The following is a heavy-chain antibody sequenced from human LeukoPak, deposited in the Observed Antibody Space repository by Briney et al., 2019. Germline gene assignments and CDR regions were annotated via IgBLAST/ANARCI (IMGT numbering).Heavy chain of an antibody. J-gene: IGHJ5*02. CDR1: GGSISSSNW. CDR3: ARTPIGSSWSSVYNWFDP. D-gene: IGHD6-13*01. V-gene: IGHV4-4*02. CDR2: IYHSGST. Sequence: PSETPSLTCAASGGSISSSNWWSWVRQPPGKGLEWIGEIYHSGSTNYNPSLKSRVTISVDKSKNQFSLKLSSVTAADTAVYYCARTPIGSSWSSVYNWFDPWGQGTLVTVSS.